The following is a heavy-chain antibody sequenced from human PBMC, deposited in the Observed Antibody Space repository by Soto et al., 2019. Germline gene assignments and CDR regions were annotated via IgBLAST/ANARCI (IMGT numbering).Heavy chain of an antibody. Sequence: PGGSLRLSCAASGFTFDDYTMHWVRQAPGKGLEWVSLISWDGGSTYYADSVKGRFTISRDNSKNSLYLQMNSLRTEDTALYYCAKDIGDYYDSSGSDYWGQGTLVTVSS. V-gene: IGHV3-43*01. D-gene: IGHD3-22*01. CDR1: GFTFDDYT. CDR3: AKDIGDYYDSSGSDY. CDR2: ISWDGGST. J-gene: IGHJ4*02.